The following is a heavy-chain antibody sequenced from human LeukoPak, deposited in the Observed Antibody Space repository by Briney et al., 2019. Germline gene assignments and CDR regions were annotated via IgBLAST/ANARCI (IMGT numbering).Heavy chain of an antibody. D-gene: IGHD4-17*01. CDR3: ARNPYYGDYV. Sequence: GGSLRLSCAASGFTFSSYTRHWARQAPGTGLEWVAVISYDGNNKYYADSVKGRFTISRDNSKNTLYLQMNSLRGEDTAVYYCARNPYYGDYVWGQGTRVTVSS. V-gene: IGHV3-30*01. J-gene: IGHJ4*02. CDR2: ISYDGNNK. CDR1: GFTFSSYT.